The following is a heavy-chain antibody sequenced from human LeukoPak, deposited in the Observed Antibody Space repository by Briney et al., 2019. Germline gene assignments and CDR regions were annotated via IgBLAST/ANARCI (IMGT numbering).Heavy chain of an antibody. CDR2: INHSGST. CDR1: GGSFSGYY. CDR3: ARASITMVRGVIITSHFDC. J-gene: IGHJ4*02. D-gene: IGHD3-10*01. V-gene: IGHV4-34*01. Sequence: SETLSLTCAVYGGSFSGYYWSWIRQPPGKGLEWIGEINHSGSTNYNPSLKSRVTISVDTSKNQFSLKLSSVTAADTAVSYCARASITMVRGVIITSHFDCWGQGTLVTVSS.